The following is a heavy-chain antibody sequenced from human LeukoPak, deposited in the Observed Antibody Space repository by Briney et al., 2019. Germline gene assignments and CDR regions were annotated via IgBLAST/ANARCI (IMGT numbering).Heavy chain of an antibody. J-gene: IGHJ6*03. CDR1: GFTFSSFD. Sequence: GGSLRLSSAASGFTFSSFDMHWVRQPTGQGLEWVSTIGTASDTYYPGSVEGRFTLSRDNAKNSLYLQMNSLTAGDTAVYYCARGPPRGKYYYMNVWGKGTTVTVSS. CDR2: IGTASDT. D-gene: IGHD1-1*01. CDR3: ARGPPRGKYYYMNV. V-gene: IGHV3-13*01.